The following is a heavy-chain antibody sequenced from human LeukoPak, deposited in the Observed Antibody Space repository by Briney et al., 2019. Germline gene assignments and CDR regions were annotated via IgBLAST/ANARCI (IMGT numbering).Heavy chain of an antibody. CDR3: AREGFGEFVDV. V-gene: IGHV1-3*01. Sequence: ASVKVSCKASGYTFTSYAMHWVRQAPGQRLEWMGWIDAGNGNTKYSQKFQGRVTITRDTSASTAYMELSSLRSEDTAVYYCAREGFGEFVDVWGKGTTVTVSS. J-gene: IGHJ6*04. CDR2: IDAGNGNT. D-gene: IGHD3-10*01. CDR1: GYTFTSYA.